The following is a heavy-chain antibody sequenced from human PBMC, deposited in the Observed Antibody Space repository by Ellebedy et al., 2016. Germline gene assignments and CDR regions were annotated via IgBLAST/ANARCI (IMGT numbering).Heavy chain of an antibody. CDR1: GFTFSSSW. V-gene: IGHV3-74*01. CDR2: INNAGTIT. CDR3: VRGEHAWYGFYFDA. D-gene: IGHD3-9*01. Sequence: GGSLRLSXAASGFTFSSSWMHWVRQPPGKGLVWVSRINNAGTITNYADSVEGRFTISRDNANNRLTLQMQSLSAEDTAVYYCVRGEHAWYGFYFDAWGQGALITVSS. J-gene: IGHJ5*02.